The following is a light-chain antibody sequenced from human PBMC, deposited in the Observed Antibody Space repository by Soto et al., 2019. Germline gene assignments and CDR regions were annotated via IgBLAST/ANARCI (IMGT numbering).Light chain of an antibody. V-gene: IGKV1-39*01. CDR2: SAS. CDR3: QPSYIPPVT. Sequence: DMQMTQSPSSLSASVGDRVTITCRASQIISSFLNWYQQKPAKAPKLLISSASSLQSGVPSRFSSSGSGTDFTLTINSLQPEDFATYYCQPSYIPPVTFGQGTKVDIK. CDR1: QIISSF. J-gene: IGKJ1*01.